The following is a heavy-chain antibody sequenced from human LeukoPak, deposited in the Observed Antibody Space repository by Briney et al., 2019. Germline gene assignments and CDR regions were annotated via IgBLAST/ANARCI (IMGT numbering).Heavy chain of an antibody. Sequence: GGSLRLSCAASGFTLSIYGMHWVRQAPGKGLEWVAFIENDASEKKYVDSMKGRFTISRDNSKNTLYLQMNSLTAEDTAVYYRAKKGHCRSTTCFNTNAFYIWGQGTLVTVSS. V-gene: IGHV3-30*02. CDR2: IENDASEK. CDR3: AKKGHCRSTTCFNTNAFYI. CDR1: GFTLSIYG. D-gene: IGHD2-2*01. J-gene: IGHJ3*02.